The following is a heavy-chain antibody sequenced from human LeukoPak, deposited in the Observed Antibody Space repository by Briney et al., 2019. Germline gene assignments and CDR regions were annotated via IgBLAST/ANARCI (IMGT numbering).Heavy chain of an antibody. CDR3: AGVVEAAATPIYYMDV. V-gene: IGHV3-48*03. D-gene: IGHD6-13*01. CDR2: ISSSGSTI. Sequence: GGSLRLSCAASGFTFSSYEINWVRQAPGKGLEWVSYISSSGSTIFYADSVKGRFTISRDNANNSLYLQMNSLRAEEKAVYYCAGVVEAAATPIYYMDVWGKGTTVTVSS. J-gene: IGHJ6*03. CDR1: GFTFSSYE.